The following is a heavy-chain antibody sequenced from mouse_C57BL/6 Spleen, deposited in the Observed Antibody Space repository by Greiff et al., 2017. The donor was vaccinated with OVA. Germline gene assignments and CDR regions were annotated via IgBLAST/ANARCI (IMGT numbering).Heavy chain of an antibody. J-gene: IGHJ2*01. V-gene: IGHV1-54*01. Sequence: VQLKESGAELVRPGTSVKVSCKASGYAFTNYLIEWVKQRPGQGLEWIGVINPGSGGTNYNEKFKGKATLTADKSSSTAYMQLSSLTSEDSAVYFCARFTTVVAKGYFDYWGQGTTLTVSS. CDR1: GYAFTNYL. CDR2: INPGSGGT. D-gene: IGHD1-1*01. CDR3: ARFTTVVAKGYFDY.